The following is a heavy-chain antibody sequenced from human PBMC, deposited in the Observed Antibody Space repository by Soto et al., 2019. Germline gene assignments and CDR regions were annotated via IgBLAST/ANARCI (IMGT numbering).Heavy chain of an antibody. V-gene: IGHV1-18*01. Sequence: QVHLVQSGAEVKKPGASVKVSCKGSGYAFTTYGITWVRQAPGQGLEWMGWISAHNGNTNYAQKRQGRVTGTRDTSTSTAYMELRSRRSDDTAVYYCARGRYGDYWGQGALVTVSS. CDR2: ISAHNGNT. J-gene: IGHJ4*02. D-gene: IGHD1-1*01. CDR3: ARGRYGDY. CDR1: GYAFTTYG.